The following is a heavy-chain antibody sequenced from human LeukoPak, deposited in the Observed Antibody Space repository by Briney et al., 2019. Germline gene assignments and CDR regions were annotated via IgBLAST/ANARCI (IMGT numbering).Heavy chain of an antibody. CDR3: AREYSSGYHYFDY. V-gene: IGHV4-4*07. J-gene: IGHJ4*02. CDR1: GGSISSYY. D-gene: IGHD6-19*01. CDR2: FYISGST. Sequence: SETLSLTCTVSGGSISSYYWSWIRQPAGKGLEWIGRFYISGSTNYNPSLKSRVTMSVDSSKNQFSLKLSSVTAADTAVYYCAREYSSGYHYFDYWGQGTLVTVSS.